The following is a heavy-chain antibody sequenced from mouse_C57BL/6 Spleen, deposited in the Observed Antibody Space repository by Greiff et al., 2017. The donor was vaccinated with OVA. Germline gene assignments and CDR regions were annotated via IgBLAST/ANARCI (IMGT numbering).Heavy chain of an antibody. J-gene: IGHJ4*01. D-gene: IGHD2-4*01. CDR3: AIYYDYDEDYAMDY. CDR1: GYTFTSYG. CDR2: IYPRSGNT. Sequence: QVQLKESGAELARPGASVKLSCKASGYTFTSYGISWVKQRTGQGLEWIGEIYPRSGNTYYNEKFKGKATLTADKSSSTAYMELRSLTSEDSAVYYCAIYYDYDEDYAMDYWGQGTSVTVSS. V-gene: IGHV1-81*01.